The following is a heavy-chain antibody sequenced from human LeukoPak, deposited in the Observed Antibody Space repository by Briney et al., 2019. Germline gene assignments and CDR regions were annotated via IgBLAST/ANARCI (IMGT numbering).Heavy chain of an antibody. V-gene: IGHV4-39*01. D-gene: IGHD4-17*01. J-gene: IGHJ4*02. CDR3: ARHVDYGDSYFDY. Sequence: PSETLSLTCTVSGGSISSSSYYWGWIRQPPGKVLEWIGSIYYSGSTYYNPSLKSRVTISVDTSKNQFSLKLSSVTAADTAVYYCARHVDYGDSYFDYWGRGTLVTVSS. CDR2: IYYSGST. CDR1: GGSISSSSYY.